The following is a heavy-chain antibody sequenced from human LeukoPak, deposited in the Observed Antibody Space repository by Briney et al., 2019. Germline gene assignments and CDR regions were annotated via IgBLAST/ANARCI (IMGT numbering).Heavy chain of an antibody. J-gene: IGHJ6*02. CDR1: GYSFTSYW. D-gene: IGHD2-2*01. Sequence: GESLKISCKGSGYSFTSYWIGWVRQMPGKGLEWMGIIYPGDSDTRYSPSFQGQVTISADKSISTAYLQWSSLKASDTAMYYCAKALGYCSSTSCYNYYYGMDVWGQGTTVTVSS. CDR3: AKALGYCSSTSCYNYYYGMDV. CDR2: IYPGDSDT. V-gene: IGHV5-51*01.